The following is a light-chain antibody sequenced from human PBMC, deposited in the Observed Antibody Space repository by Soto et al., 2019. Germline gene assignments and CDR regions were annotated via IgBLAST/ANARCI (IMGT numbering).Light chain of an antibody. V-gene: IGKV3D-15*01. CDR2: DAS. J-gene: IGKJ5*01. CDR1: QSVSTN. Sequence: ETVMTQSPATLSVSPGERVTLSCRASQSVSTNLAWYQQKPGQSPRLLIYDASNRATGIPARFSGSGSGTDFTLTISSLEPEDFATYYCQQYYSYPWTFGQGTRLE. CDR3: QQYYSYPWT.